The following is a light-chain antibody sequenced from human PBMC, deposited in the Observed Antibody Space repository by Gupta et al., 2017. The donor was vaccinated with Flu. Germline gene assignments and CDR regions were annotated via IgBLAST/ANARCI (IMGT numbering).Light chain of an antibody. CDR2: GAS. V-gene: IGKV3-20*01. CDR1: QSVSSSY. J-gene: IGKJ2*01. CDR3: QQYGSSPGT. Sequence: EIVLTQSPGTLSLSLGERATLSCRAGQSVSSSYLAWYQQKPGQAPRLLIYGASSRATGIPDRFSGSGSGTDFTLTISRLEPEDFAVYYCQQYGSSPGTFGQGTKLEIK.